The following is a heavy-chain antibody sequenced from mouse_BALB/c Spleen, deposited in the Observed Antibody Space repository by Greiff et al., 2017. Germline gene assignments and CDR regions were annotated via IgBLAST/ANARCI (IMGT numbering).Heavy chain of an antibody. D-gene: IGHD1-1*01. CDR3: ARVYYAYYAMDY. J-gene: IGHJ4*01. V-gene: IGHV4-1*02. CDR2: INPDSSTI. Sequence: EVQLQESGGGLVQPGGSLKLSCAASGFDFSRYWMSWVRQAPGKGLEWIGEINPDSSTINYTPSLKDKFIISRDNAKNTLYLQMSKVRSEDTALYYCARVYYAYYAMDYWGQGTSVTVSS. CDR1: GFDFSRYW.